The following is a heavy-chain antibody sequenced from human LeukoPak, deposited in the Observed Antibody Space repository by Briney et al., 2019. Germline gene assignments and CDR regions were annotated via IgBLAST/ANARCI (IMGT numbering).Heavy chain of an antibody. CDR1: GYTLTGYY. Sequence: VASVKVSCKASGYTLTGYYMHWVRQAPGQGLEWMGRINPNSGGTNYAQKFQGRVTMTRDTSISTAYMELSRLTSDDTAVYYCAREENCSGGSCYYYWGQGTLVTVSS. CDR2: INPNSGGT. CDR3: AREENCSGGSCYYY. V-gene: IGHV1-2*06. D-gene: IGHD2-15*01. J-gene: IGHJ4*02.